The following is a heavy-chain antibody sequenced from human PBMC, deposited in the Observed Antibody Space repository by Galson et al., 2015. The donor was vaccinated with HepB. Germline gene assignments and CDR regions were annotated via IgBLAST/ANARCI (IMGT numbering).Heavy chain of an antibody. D-gene: IGHD3-16*02. V-gene: IGHV4-30-2*01. CDR1: GGSISSGSYS. Sequence: TLSLTCAVSGGSISSGSYSWNWIRQPPGKGLEYIGYIYPNGGAYYNPSLKSRITMTIDRSMTQFSLKLTSVTAADTAVYYCARGFTFGGVIAFDYWGQGALVTVSS. J-gene: IGHJ4*02. CDR2: IYPNGGA. CDR3: ARGFTFGGVIAFDY.